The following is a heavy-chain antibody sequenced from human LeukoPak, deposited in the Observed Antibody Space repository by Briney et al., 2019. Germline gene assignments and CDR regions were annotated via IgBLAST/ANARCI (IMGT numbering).Heavy chain of an antibody. J-gene: IGHJ4*02. Sequence: GRSLRLSCATSGFTFDDYAMHWVRQAPGKGLEWVSLISGDGSSTYYADSVKGRFTISRDNSKNSLYLQLKSLRTEDTALYYCARDGPMAHFDFWGQGTLVTVSS. CDR1: GFTFDDYA. CDR2: ISGDGSST. V-gene: IGHV3-43*02. D-gene: IGHD3-10*01. CDR3: ARDGPMAHFDF.